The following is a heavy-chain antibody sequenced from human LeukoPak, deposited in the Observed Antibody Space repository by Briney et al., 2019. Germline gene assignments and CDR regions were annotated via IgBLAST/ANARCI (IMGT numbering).Heavy chain of an antibody. Sequence: SETLSLTCTVSGGSISRTGSNYWGWIRQPPEKGLEWIGSIYYGGSTYYNPSLKSRVTISVDKSKNQFSLKLSSVTAADTAVYYCARAGYCSSTSCYEPWGGYYYYMDVWGKGTTVTISS. J-gene: IGHJ6*03. D-gene: IGHD2-2*01. CDR3: ARAGYCSSTSCYEPWGGYYYYMDV. V-gene: IGHV4-39*07. CDR2: IYYGGST. CDR1: GGSISRTGSNY.